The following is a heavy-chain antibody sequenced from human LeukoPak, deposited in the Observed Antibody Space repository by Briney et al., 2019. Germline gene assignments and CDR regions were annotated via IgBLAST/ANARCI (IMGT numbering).Heavy chain of an antibody. V-gene: IGHV1-18*01. D-gene: IGHD3-3*01. Sequence: ASVKVSCKASGYTFTSYGISWVRQAPGQGLEWVGWISAYNGNTNYAQKLQGRVTMTTDTSTSTAYMELRSLRSDDTAVYYCARDALRFLENPYYFDYWGQGTLVTVSS. CDR3: ARDALRFLENPYYFDY. J-gene: IGHJ4*02. CDR2: ISAYNGNT. CDR1: GYTFTSYG.